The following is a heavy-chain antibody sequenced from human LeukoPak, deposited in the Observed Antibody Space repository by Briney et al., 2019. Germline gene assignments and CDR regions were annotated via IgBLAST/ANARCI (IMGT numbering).Heavy chain of an antibody. D-gene: IGHD2-2*01. CDR1: GFTFSSYA. CDR3: AREIRVIPYCSSTSCYPAYPEGDYFDY. J-gene: IGHJ4*02. Sequence: PGGSLRLSCAASGFTFSSYAMHWVRQAPGKGLEWVAVISYDGSNKYYADSVKGRFTNSRDNSKNTLYLQMNSLRAEDTAVYYCAREIRVIPYCSSTSCYPAYPEGDYFDYWGQGTLVTVSS. CDR2: ISYDGSNK. V-gene: IGHV3-30-3*01.